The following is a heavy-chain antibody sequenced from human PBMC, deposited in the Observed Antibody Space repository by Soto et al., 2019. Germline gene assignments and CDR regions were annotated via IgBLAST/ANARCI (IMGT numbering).Heavy chain of an antibody. J-gene: IGHJ4*02. CDR3: ARLEGMATISYYFDF. V-gene: IGHV4-39*01. D-gene: IGHD2-8*01. CDR1: GDSINSDKYY. CDR2: IYYRGNT. Sequence: QLQESGPGLVKPSETLSLTCSVSGDSINSDKYYWGWIRQPPGKGLEWIGSIYYRGNTYYNPPLQTRVTISLDKSKSKFSLRLNSVTAADSAVYFCARLEGMATISYYFDFWGQGAQVTVSS.